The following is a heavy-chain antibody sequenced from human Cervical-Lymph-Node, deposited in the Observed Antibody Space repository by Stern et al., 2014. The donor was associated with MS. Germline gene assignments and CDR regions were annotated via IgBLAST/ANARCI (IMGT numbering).Heavy chain of an antibody. J-gene: IGHJ6*02. Sequence: QVQLVQSGGGVVQPGRSLRLSCAASGFTFSTYGMHWVRQAPGQGLEWVAVISYDGSSQHYADSAKGRLSISRDNSKNTLFLQMNSVRADDTAVYFCPTMYYDFWNGQRYYDYGLDVWGQGTTVTVSS. CDR1: GFTFSTYG. V-gene: IGHV3-30*03. CDR3: PTMYYDFWNGQRYYDYGLDV. CDR2: ISYDGSSQ. D-gene: IGHD3-3*01.